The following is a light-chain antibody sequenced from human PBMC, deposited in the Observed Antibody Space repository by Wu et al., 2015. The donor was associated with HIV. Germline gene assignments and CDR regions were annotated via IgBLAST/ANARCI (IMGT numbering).Light chain of an antibody. CDR3: QQFNDWPTWT. J-gene: IGKJ1*01. Sequence: EIVLTQSPDTLSLSPGERATLSCRASHNVNSNLAWYQQIPGQAPRLLIYDASTRAIGIPARFSGSGSGTEFTLTISSMQSEDFAVYYCQQFNDWPTWTFGQGTKVEIK. CDR1: HNVNSN. V-gene: IGKV3-15*01. CDR2: DAS.